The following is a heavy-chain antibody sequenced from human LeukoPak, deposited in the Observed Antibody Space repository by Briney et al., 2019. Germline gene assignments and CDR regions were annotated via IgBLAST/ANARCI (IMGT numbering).Heavy chain of an antibody. CDR3: ARGGASSSWFIDY. CDR1: GFTFSSYN. J-gene: IGHJ4*02. D-gene: IGHD6-13*01. V-gene: IGHV3-21*01. CDR2: ISSSSSYI. Sequence: GGSLRLSCEVSGFTFSSYNMNWVRQAPGKGLEWVSSISSSSSYIYYADSMTGRFTISRDNSKNTLYLQMNSLRAEDTAVHYCARGGASSSWFIDYWGQGTLVTVSS.